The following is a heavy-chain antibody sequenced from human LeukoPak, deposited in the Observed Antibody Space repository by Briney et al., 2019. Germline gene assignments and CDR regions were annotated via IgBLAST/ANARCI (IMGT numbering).Heavy chain of an antibody. CDR3: ARDRDSSGWYDY. V-gene: IGHV3-21*01. CDR1: GFTFSKYS. Sequence: GGSLRLSCAASGFTFSKYSMNWVRQAPGKGLEWVSSITSSGSDIYYADSVKGRFTISRDNAKNSLYLQMNSLRAEDTAVYYCARDRDSSGWYDYWGQGTLVTVSS. CDR2: ITSSGSDI. D-gene: IGHD6-19*01. J-gene: IGHJ4*02.